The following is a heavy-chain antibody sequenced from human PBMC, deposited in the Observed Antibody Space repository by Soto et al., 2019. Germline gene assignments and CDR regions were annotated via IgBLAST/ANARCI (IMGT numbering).Heavy chain of an antibody. CDR3: ARDDEYSGNGMDV. Sequence: QVQLVESGGGVVQPGRSLTLSCAASGFTFSNYGMHWVRQAPGKGLEWVAVILNDGSNRYHADSVKDRFTISRDNSKNTLYLQMNSLRAEDTAVHYCARDDEYSGNGMDVWGQGTTVTVS. J-gene: IGHJ6*02. V-gene: IGHV3-33*01. D-gene: IGHD3-10*01. CDR1: GFTFSNYG. CDR2: ILNDGSNR.